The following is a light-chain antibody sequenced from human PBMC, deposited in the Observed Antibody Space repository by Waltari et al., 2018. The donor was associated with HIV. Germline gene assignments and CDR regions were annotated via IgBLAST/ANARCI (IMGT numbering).Light chain of an antibody. V-gene: IGKV3-15*01. Sequence: VLTQSPATLSVSPGVRATLSCRASQSVGLNLAWYQQRPGQPPKLLVYGASTRTSDTSTRFSARGSGTEFTLTITSIRPEDFATYFCQQYDVWPLTFGGGT. CDR1: QSVGLN. CDR2: GAS. CDR3: QQYDVWPLT. J-gene: IGKJ4*01.